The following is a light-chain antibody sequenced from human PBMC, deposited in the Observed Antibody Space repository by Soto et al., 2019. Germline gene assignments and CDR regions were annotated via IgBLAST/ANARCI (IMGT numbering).Light chain of an antibody. CDR3: QQYNNWPQT. CDR2: GAS. V-gene: IGKV3-15*01. Sequence: EIVMTQSPATLSVSPGERATLSCRASQSVSSNLAWYQRKPGQAPRLLIYGASTRATGIPARFSGSGSGTEFTLTISSLQYEDFAVYYCQQYNNWPQTFGQGTKVDIK. CDR1: QSVSSN. J-gene: IGKJ1*01.